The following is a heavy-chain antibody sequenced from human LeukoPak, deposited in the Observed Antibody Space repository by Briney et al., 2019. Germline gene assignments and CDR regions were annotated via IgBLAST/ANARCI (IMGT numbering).Heavy chain of an antibody. J-gene: IGHJ6*03. D-gene: IGHD7-27*01. CDR1: GFTFSSYA. CDR2: ISYDGSNK. CDR3: ARGPLGPYYYYMDV. Sequence: PGRSLRLSCAASGFTFSSYAMHWVRQAPGKGLEWVAVISYDGSNKYYADSVKGRFSISRDNSKNTLYLQMNSLRAEGTAVYYCARGPLGPYYYYMDVWGEGTTVTVSS. V-gene: IGHV3-30*04.